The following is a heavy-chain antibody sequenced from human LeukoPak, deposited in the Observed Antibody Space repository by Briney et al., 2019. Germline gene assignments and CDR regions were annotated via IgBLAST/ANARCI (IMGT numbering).Heavy chain of an antibody. Sequence: SRTLSLTCAVSGGSISSGGYSWSWIRQPPGKGLEWIGYIYHSGSTYYNPSLKSRVTISVDRSKNQFSLKLSSVTAADTAEYYCARSVDGVLNDYWGQGTLVTVSS. CDR3: ARSVDGVLNDY. CDR2: IYHSGST. V-gene: IGHV4-30-2*01. J-gene: IGHJ4*02. D-gene: IGHD5-12*01. CDR1: GGSISSGGYS.